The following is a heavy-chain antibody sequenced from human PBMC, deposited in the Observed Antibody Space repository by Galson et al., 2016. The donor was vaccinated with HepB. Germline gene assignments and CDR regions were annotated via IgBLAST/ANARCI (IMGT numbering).Heavy chain of an antibody. CDR2: ISSGSGTT. D-gene: IGHD3-16*01. J-gene: IGHJ2*01. CDR1: GFTFSPYG. CDR3: ARDLSNVWGSSWYFDL. Sequence: SLRLSCAASGFTFSPYGMNWVRQAPGKGLEWVSYISSGSGTTYYADSVKGRFTISRDNAKQSLYLQMNSLRDEDTAVYYCARDLSNVWGSSWYFDLWGRGTLVTVSS. V-gene: IGHV3-48*02.